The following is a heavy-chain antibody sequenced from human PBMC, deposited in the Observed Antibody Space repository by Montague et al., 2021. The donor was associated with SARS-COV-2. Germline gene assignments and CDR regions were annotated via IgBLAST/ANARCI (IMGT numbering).Heavy chain of an antibody. V-gene: IGHV6-1*01. CDR3: VRDTGSAQAGFDA. Sequence: CAISGDSVWSNTAAWSWIRQSPSGGLEWLGRTNYRSKWTSDYATSVEGRISIDPDTSKNQFFLHLRSATPEDTGVYYCVRDTGSAQAGFDAWGQGTLVTVSS. CDR1: GDSVWSNTAA. J-gene: IGHJ4*02. CDR2: TNYRSKWTS. D-gene: IGHD4-17*01.